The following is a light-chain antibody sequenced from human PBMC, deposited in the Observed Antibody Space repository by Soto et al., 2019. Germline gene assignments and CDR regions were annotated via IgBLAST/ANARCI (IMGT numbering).Light chain of an antibody. J-gene: IGKJ1*01. CDR3: QQYDKWLRT. V-gene: IGKV3-15*01. CDR1: QSVSSN. CDR2: DAS. Sequence: EIVLTQSPGTLSLSPGERATLSCRASQSVSSNLAWYQQKPGQAPRLLIYDASTRATGIPARFSGSGSGTDFTLTISSLQSEDFAVYYCQQYDKWLRTFGQGTKVDIK.